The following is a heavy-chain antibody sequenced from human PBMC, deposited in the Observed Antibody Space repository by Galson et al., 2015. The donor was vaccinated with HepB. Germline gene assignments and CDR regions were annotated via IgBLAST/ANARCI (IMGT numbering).Heavy chain of an antibody. J-gene: IGHJ4*02. Sequence: ETLSLTCTVSGSSMSSYFWSWIRQSPGKGLEWIGYIYYSGTINYNPSLKSRVTISVDTSKNQFSLKLSSVTAADTAVYYCAREGCSGGNCYSWYFDYWGQGTLVTVSS. D-gene: IGHD2-15*01. CDR3: AREGCSGGNCYSWYFDY. CDR2: IYYSGTI. CDR1: GSSMSSYF. V-gene: IGHV4-59*01.